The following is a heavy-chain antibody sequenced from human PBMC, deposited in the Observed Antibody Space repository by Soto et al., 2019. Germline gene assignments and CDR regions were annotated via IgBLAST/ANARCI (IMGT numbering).Heavy chain of an antibody. J-gene: IGHJ5*02. V-gene: IGHV4-4*02. Sequence: SETLSLTCAVSGGSITSANWWTWVRQPPGGGLEWIGEISHSGITNYKASLKSRVTMSVDKTKNDVSLKLTSVTAAETAVYYCARVLRGWFDPWGQGTPVTVP. CDR1: GGSITSANW. CDR2: ISHSGIT. CDR3: ARVLRGWFDP.